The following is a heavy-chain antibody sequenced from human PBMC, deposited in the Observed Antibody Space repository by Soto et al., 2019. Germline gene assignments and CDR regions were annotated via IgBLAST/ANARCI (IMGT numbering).Heavy chain of an antibody. D-gene: IGHD2-15*01. J-gene: IGHJ5*02. CDR1: GFTFSSYG. V-gene: IGHV3-23*01. CDR3: AKYCSGVSFLP. Sequence: EVQLLESGGGLVQPGGSLRLSCAASGFTFSSYGMTWVRQAPGKGLEWVSAISDSAGSTYYADSVRGRFTVFRDNHKNTLYLQMNSLRVEDTAVYYCAKYCSGVSFLPWGQGTLVTVSS. CDR2: ISDSAGST.